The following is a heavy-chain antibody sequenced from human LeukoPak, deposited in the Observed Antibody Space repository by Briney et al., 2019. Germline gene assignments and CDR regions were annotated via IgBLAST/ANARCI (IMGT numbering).Heavy chain of an antibody. J-gene: IGHJ4*02. CDR1: GFTFDDYA. Sequence: GGSLRLSCAASGFTFDDYAMHWVRQAPGKGLEWVSGISWNSGSIGYADSVKGRFTISRDNAKNSLYLQMNSLRAEGTALYYCAKATGYYDSSALGYWGQGTLVTVSS. CDR3: AKATGYYDSSALGY. V-gene: IGHV3-9*01. D-gene: IGHD3-22*01. CDR2: ISWNSGSI.